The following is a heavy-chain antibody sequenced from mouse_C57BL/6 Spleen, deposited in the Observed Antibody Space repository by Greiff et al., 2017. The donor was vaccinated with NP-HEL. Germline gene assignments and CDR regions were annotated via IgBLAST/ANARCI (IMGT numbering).Heavy chain of an antibody. CDR2: ISYDGSN. V-gene: IGHV3-6*01. CDR3: ARYWDYFDY. J-gene: IGHJ2*01. CDR1: GYSITSGYY. D-gene: IGHD4-1*01. Sequence: DVQLQESGPGLVKPSQSLSLTCSVTGYSITSGYYWNWIRQFPGNKLEWMGYISYDGSNNYHPSLKNRISITRDTSKNQFCLKLNSVTTEDTATYYCARYWDYFDYWGQGTTLTVSS.